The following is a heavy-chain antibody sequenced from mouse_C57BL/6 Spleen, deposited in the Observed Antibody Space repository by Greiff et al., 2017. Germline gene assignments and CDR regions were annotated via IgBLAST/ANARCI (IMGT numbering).Heavy chain of an antibody. J-gene: IGHJ4*01. CDR3: ARRGDGYYEYYAMDY. V-gene: IGHV1-69*01. CDR2: IDPSDSYT. Sequence: VQLQQPGAELVMPGASVKLSCKASGYTFTSYWMHWVKQRPGQGLEWIGEIDPSDSYTNYNQKFKGKSTLTVDKSSSTAYMQLSSLTSEDSAVYYCARRGDGYYEYYAMDYWGQGTSVTVSS. CDR1: GYTFTSYW. D-gene: IGHD2-3*01.